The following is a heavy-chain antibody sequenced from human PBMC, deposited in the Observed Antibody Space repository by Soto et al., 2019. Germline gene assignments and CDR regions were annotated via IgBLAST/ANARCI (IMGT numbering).Heavy chain of an antibody. CDR3: ARVSGYYLPDY. J-gene: IGHJ4*02. D-gene: IGHD5-12*01. V-gene: IGHV3-23*01. Sequence: WGSLRLSCAASGFMFSSHAMSWVRQAPGKGLEWVSGFSHAGTTKYADSVRGRFTVSRDQTKNTLYLQMDSLRAEDTAVYYCARVSGYYLPDYWGQGTLVTVSS. CDR1: GFMFSSHA. CDR2: FSHAGTT.